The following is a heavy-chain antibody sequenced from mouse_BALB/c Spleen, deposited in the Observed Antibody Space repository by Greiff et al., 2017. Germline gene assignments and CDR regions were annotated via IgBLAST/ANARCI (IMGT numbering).Heavy chain of an antibody. CDR3: ARDRGGGNLAMDY. D-gene: IGHD1-1*02. V-gene: IGHV2-6-7*01. Sequence: QVQLKESGPGLVAPSQSLSITCTVSGFSLTGYGVNWVRQPPGKGLEWLGMIWGDGSTDYNSALKSRLSISKDNSKSQVFLKMNSLQTDDTARYYCARDRGGGNLAMDYWGQGTSVTVSS. J-gene: IGHJ4*01. CDR2: IWGDGST. CDR1: GFSLTGYG.